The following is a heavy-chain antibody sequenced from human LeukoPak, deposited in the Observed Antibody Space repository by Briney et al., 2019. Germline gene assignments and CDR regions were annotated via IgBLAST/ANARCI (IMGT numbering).Heavy chain of an antibody. CDR2: ISYSGST. V-gene: IGHV4-31*03. D-gene: IGHD5-24*01. CDR3: ARADMATVFDF. J-gene: IGHJ4*02. CDR1: GGSISSGDYY. Sequence: PSETLSLACTVSGGSISSGDYYWSWIRQHPGKGLEWIGYISYSGSTYYNPSLKTRLTISVDTSKNQFSLKLDSVTAADTAFYYCARADMATVFDFWGRGTLVTVSS.